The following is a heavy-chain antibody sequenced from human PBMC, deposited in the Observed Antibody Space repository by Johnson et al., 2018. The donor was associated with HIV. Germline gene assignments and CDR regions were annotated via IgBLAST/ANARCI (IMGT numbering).Heavy chain of an antibody. CDR2: INWNGGST. V-gene: IGHV3-20*04. D-gene: IGHD3-16*02. CDR1: GFTFDDYG. J-gene: IGHJ3*02. CDR3: AKEFMITFGGVIEYDAFDI. Sequence: VQLVESGGGVVRPGGSMRLSCAASGFTFDDYGMSWVRQAPGKGLEWVSGINWNGGSTGYADSVKGRFTISRDNAKNSLYLQMNSLRAEDTAVYYCAKEFMITFGGVIEYDAFDIWGQGTMVTVSS.